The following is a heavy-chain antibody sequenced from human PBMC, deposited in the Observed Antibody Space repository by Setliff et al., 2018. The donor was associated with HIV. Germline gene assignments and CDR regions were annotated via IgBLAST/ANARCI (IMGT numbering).Heavy chain of an antibody. D-gene: IGHD3-16*01. V-gene: IGHV4-61*09. CDR2: IHTTGST. Sequence: SETLSLTCSVSGDTISSGSYYWSWIRLPAGKGLEWIGQIHTTGSTNYNPSLKSRVTISMDTSKNQFSLNLNSVTATDTTVYYCAKRTFGSGRLDPWGQGTLVTVSS. J-gene: IGHJ5*02. CDR1: GDTISSGSYY. CDR3: AKRTFGSGRLDP.